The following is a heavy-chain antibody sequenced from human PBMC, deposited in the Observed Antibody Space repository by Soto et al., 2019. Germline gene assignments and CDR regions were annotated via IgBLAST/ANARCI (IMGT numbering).Heavy chain of an antibody. CDR2: ISNDGSNK. CDR1: GFTFSSYG. J-gene: IGHJ4*02. V-gene: IGHV3-30*18. D-gene: IGHD2-15*01. Sequence: QVQLVESGGGVVQPGRSLRLSCEASGFTFSSYGMHWVRQAPGKGLEWVAVISNDGSNKNYADSVKGRFTISRDNSKNTLYLQMNSLSSEDTAVYYCAKSKDMAANDYELDYWGRGTLVTVSS. CDR3: AKSKDMAANDYELDY.